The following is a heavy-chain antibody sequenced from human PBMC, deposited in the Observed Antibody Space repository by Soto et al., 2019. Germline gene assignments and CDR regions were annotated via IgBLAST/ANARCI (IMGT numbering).Heavy chain of an antibody. CDR3: ATLPLGYCSSTSCSDV. J-gene: IGHJ6*02. D-gene: IGHD2-2*01. CDR2: FDPEDGET. CDR1: GYTLTELS. V-gene: IGHV1-24*01. Sequence: ASVKVSCKVSGYTLTELSMHWVRQAPGKGLEWMGGFDPEDGETIYAQKFQGRVTMTEDTSTDTAYMELSSLRSEDTAVYYCATLPLGYCSSTSCSDVWGQGTTVTVSS.